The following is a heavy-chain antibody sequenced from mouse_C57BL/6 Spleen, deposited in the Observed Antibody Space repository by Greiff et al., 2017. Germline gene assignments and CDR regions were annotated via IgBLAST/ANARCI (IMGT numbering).Heavy chain of an antibody. CDR3: AKTGDHWYFDV. V-gene: IGHV1-22*01. CDR2: INPNNGGT. Sequence: EVQLQQSGPELVKPGASVKMSCKASGYTFTDYNMHWVKQSHGKSLEWIGYINPNNGGTSYNQKFKGKATLTVNKSSSTAYMELRSLTSEDSAVYYCAKTGDHWYFDVWGTGTTVTVSS. CDR1: GYTFTDYN. J-gene: IGHJ1*03.